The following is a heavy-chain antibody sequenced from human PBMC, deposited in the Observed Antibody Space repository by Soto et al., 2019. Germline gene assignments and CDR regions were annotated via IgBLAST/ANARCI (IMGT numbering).Heavy chain of an antibody. CDR3: ARAIAVGSTSLDY. V-gene: IGHV3-7*04. Sequence: PGGSLRLSCAASGLAFSTHWMTWVRQAPGKGLEWVANINQDGTEKYYVDSVKGRFTISRDNAKNSLHLQMNSLRAEDTAVYYCARAIAVGSTSLDYWGLGTRVTVSS. J-gene: IGHJ4*02. CDR1: GLAFSTHW. CDR2: INQDGTEK. D-gene: IGHD6-19*01.